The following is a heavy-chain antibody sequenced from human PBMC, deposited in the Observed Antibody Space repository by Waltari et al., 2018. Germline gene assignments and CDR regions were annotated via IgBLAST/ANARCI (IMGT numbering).Heavy chain of an antibody. J-gene: IGHJ3*02. D-gene: IGHD3-22*01. CDR1: GFTFRSYS. CDR3: ARDWYYYDSSGLSDAFDI. Sequence: EVQLVESGGGLVKPGGSLRLSCAASGFTFRSYSMNWVRQAPGKGLEWVSSISSSSSYIYYADSVKGRFTISRDNAKNSLYLQMNSLRAEDTAVYYCARDWYYYDSSGLSDAFDIWGQGTMVTVSS. CDR2: ISSSSSYI. V-gene: IGHV3-21*01.